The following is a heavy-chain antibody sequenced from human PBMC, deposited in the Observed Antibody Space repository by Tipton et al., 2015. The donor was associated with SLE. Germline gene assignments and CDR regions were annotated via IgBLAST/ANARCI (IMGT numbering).Heavy chain of an antibody. CDR3: ARGYYSSSWYYFDY. V-gene: IGHV4-59*01. Sequence: TLSLTCTVSGGSISGYYWIWIRQPPGEGLEWIGYIFYSGSTNYNPSLKSRVTILVDTSKNQFSLKLSSVSAADTAVYYCARGYYSSSWYYFDYWGQGTLVTVSS. D-gene: IGHD6-13*01. CDR1: GGSISGYY. J-gene: IGHJ4*02. CDR2: IFYSGST.